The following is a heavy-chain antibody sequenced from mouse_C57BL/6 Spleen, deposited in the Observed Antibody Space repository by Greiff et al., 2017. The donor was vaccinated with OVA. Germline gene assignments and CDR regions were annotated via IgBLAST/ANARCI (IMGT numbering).Heavy chain of an antibody. V-gene: IGHV1-55*01. D-gene: IGHD5-2*01. CDR1: GYTFTSYW. Sequence: QVQLQQSGAELVKPGASVKMSCKASGYTFTSYWITWVKQRPGQGLEWIGDIYPGSGSTNYNEKFKSKATLTVDTSSSTAYMELSSLTSEDSAVYYCARRGDEYNWFAYWGQGTLVTVSA. CDR2: IYPGSGST. J-gene: IGHJ3*01. CDR3: ARRGDEYNWFAY.